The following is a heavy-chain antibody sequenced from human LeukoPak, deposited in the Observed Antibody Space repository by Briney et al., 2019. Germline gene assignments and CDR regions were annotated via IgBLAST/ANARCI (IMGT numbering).Heavy chain of an antibody. CDR1: GFSFSGHW. J-gene: IGHJ4*02. CDR2: ISPTGSIT. CDR3: ARGPNSNWSGLDF. V-gene: IGHV3-74*01. Sequence: GGSLRLSCTASGFSFSGHWMHWARQLPGKGLVWVSRISPTGSITSYADSVKGRFTVSRDNAKNTLYLQVNNLRAEDTAVYYCARGPNSNWSGLDFWGQGTLLTVSS. D-gene: IGHD6-6*01.